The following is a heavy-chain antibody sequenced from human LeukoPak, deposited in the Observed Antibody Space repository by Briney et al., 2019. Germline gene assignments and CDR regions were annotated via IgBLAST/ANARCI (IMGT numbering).Heavy chain of an antibody. CDR2: IGTAGDT. J-gene: IGHJ3*02. CDR1: GFTFDDYA. CDR3: ARAPHCSSTSCPYAFDI. V-gene: IGHV3-13*01. D-gene: IGHD2-2*01. Sequence: PGGSLRLSCAASGFTFDDYAMHWVRQATGKGLEWVSAIGTAGDTYYPGSVKGRFTISRENAKNSLYLQMNSLRAGDTAVYYCARAPHCSSTSCPYAFDIWGQGTMVTVSS.